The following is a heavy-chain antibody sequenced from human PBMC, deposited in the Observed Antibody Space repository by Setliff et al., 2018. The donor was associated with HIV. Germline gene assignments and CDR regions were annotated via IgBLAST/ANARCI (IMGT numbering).Heavy chain of an antibody. Sequence: SVKVSCKASGDTFSNSALTWVRQAPGQGLEWMGGSIPLFGTVKYAQKFQGRVTITTDELMTTGFMELGSLRSEDTAVYYCASGSGYCRNGDCYVGVHKNPDKYYFDYWGQGTLVTVSS. CDR2: SIPLFGTV. CDR3: ASGSGYCRNGDCYVGVHKNPDKYYFDY. CDR1: GDTFSNSA. V-gene: IGHV1-69*05. D-gene: IGHD2-8*01. J-gene: IGHJ4*02.